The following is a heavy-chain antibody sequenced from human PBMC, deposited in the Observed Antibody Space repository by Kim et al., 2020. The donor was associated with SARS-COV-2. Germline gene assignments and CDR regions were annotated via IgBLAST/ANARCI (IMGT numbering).Heavy chain of an antibody. CDR3: AKVGRSNVDYYYGMDV. CDR2: VSSSGGTT. J-gene: IGHJ6*02. V-gene: IGHV3-23*01. D-gene: IGHD3-16*02. Sequence: GGSLRLSCAASGFTFSGYVMTWVRQAPGKGLEWVSGVSSSGGTTYYADSVKGRFTISRDNSKSTLHLQMNSLRAEDTALYYCAKVGRSNVDYYYGMDVWGPGATVTVS. CDR1: GFTFSGYV.